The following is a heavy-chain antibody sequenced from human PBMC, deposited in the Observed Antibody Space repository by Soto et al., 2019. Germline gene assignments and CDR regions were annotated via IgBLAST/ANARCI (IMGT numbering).Heavy chain of an antibody. J-gene: IGHJ4*02. CDR2: INSDGSST. CDR3: ASTVVTRY. CDR1: GFTFSSDW. D-gene: IGHD2-15*01. V-gene: IGHV3-74*01. Sequence: EVQLVESGGGLVQPGGSLRLSCAVSGFTFSSDWMHWVCQAPGKGLVWVSRINSDGSSTSYADSVKGRFTISRDNAKNTLYLRMNSLRAEDTAVYYCASTVVTRYWGQGTLVTVSS.